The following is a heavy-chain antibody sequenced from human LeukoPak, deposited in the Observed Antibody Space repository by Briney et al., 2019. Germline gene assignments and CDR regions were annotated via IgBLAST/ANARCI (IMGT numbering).Heavy chain of an antibody. J-gene: IGHJ3*01. CDR3: LPITYYAFCSGPPHRDAFDP. Sequence: GGSLRLSCAASGFTFSSYSMNWVRHAPVKGLERLSYISSSSSTIYYADSVKGRFTISRANAKNSLYLQMNSLRAEVTAASYCLPITYYAFCSGPPHRDAFDPWGHGPMVTVSS. CDR1: GFTFSSYS. D-gene: IGHD3-3*01. V-gene: IGHV3-48*01. CDR2: ISSSSSTI.